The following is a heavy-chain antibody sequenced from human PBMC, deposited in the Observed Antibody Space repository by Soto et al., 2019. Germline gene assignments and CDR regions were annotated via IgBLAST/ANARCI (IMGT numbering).Heavy chain of an antibody. D-gene: IGHD6-13*01. Sequence: SVKVSCKASGYTFTSYGISWVRQAPGQGLEWMGRIIPILGIANYAQKFQGRVTITADKSTSTAYMELSSLRSEDTAVYYCARDPIAAAGTPWGQGTLVTVSS. CDR2: IIPILGIA. J-gene: IGHJ5*02. CDR1: GYTFTSYG. CDR3: ARDPIAAAGTP. V-gene: IGHV1-69*04.